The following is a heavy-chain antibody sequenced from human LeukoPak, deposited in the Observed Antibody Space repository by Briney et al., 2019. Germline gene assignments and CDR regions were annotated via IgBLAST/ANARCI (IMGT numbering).Heavy chain of an antibody. D-gene: IGHD4-11*01. Sequence: GESLKISCKGSRYSFTSYWIGWVRQMPGKGLEWMGIIYPGESDTKYSPSFQGQVSISADKSISTAYLQWGSLKASDTAMYYCARPHSNYMIVYWGQGTLVTVSS. J-gene: IGHJ4*02. CDR1: RYSFTSYW. CDR3: ARPHSNYMIVY. V-gene: IGHV5-51*01. CDR2: IYPGESDT.